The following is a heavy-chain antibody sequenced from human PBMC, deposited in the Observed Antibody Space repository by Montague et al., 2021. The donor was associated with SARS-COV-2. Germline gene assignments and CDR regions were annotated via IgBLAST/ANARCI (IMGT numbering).Heavy chain of an antibody. V-gene: IGHV3-30-3*01. D-gene: IGHD5-18*01. CDR2: ISYDGSNK. CDR1: GFTFSSYA. CDR3: ARGYNYGPFDL. J-gene: IGHJ4*02. Sequence: SLRLSCAASGFTFSSYAMHWVRQAPGKGLEWVAVISYDGSNKYYADSVKGRFTISRDNSKNTLYLQMNSLRAEDTAVYYCARGYNYGPFDLWGQGKVVTVSS.